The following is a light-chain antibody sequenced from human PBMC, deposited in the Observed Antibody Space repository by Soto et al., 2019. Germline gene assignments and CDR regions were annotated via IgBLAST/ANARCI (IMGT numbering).Light chain of an antibody. J-gene: IGLJ1*01. CDR1: RSNIGGYD. CDR3: AVWDSSLSGHV. V-gene: IGLV1-47*01. Sequence: PGLTEAPSWTRGLGPGVPSSRCGKRSNIGGYDVHWYQHLPATAPKVLIYRNDQRPSGVPDRFSGSKSGTSASLAISGLRSEDEADYYCAVWDSSLSGHVFGTGTKVTVL. CDR2: RND.